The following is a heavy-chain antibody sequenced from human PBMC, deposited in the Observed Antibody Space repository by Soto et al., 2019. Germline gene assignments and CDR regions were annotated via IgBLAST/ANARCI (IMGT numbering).Heavy chain of an antibody. Sequence: GGSLRLSCAASGFTFSNYAMSWVRQAPGKGLEWVSAITGSSETSYYADSVRGRFTVARDNSGNTLYLRMNSLRVDDTAVYYCAREGYYDSSGDYWGQGTLVTVSS. CDR1: GFTFSNYA. J-gene: IGHJ4*02. CDR3: AREGYYDSSGDY. V-gene: IGHV3-23*01. D-gene: IGHD3-22*01. CDR2: ITGSSETS.